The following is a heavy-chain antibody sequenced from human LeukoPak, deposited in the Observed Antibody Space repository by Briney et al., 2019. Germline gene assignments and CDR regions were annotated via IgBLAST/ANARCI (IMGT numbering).Heavy chain of an antibody. Sequence: GGSLRLSCAASGFTVSNNYMSWVRQAPGKGLGWVSVIYSGGSTYYADSVKGRFTISRDNSKNTLFLQMNSLRAEDTAVYYCARGARSSSSWPYYFDYWSQGTLVTVSS. CDR3: ARGARSSSSWPYYFDY. D-gene: IGHD6-13*01. V-gene: IGHV3-66*01. J-gene: IGHJ4*02. CDR2: IYSGGST. CDR1: GFTVSNNY.